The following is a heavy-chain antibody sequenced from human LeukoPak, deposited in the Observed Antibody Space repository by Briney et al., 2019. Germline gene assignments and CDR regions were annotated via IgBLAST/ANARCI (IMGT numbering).Heavy chain of an antibody. Sequence: GASVKGSCKASGYTFTSYAMHWVRQAPGQRLEWMGWINADNGNTKYSQKFQGRVTITRDTSASTAYMELSSLRSEDTAVYYCVRVGSRDGYKYYFDYWGQGTLVTVSS. V-gene: IGHV1-3*01. D-gene: IGHD5-24*01. CDR3: VRVGSRDGYKYYFDY. J-gene: IGHJ4*02. CDR2: INADNGNT. CDR1: GYTFTSYA.